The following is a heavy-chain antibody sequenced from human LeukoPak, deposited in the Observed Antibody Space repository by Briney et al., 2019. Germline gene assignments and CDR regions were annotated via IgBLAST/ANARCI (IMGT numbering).Heavy chain of an antibody. V-gene: IGHV1-46*01. D-gene: IGHD6-19*01. CDR2: INPSGGST. Sequence: ASVKVSCKASGYTFTSYYMHWVRQAPGQGLEWMGIINPSGGSTSYAQKFQGRVTMTRDTSTSTVYMELSSLRSEDTAVYYCARDRFVAVASDSCDYWGQGTLVTVSS. CDR3: ARDRFVAVASDSCDY. J-gene: IGHJ4*02. CDR1: GYTFTSYY.